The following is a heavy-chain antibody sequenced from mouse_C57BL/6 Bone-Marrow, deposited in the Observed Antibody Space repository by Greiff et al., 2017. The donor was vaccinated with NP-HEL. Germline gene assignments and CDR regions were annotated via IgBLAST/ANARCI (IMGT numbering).Heavy chain of an antibody. CDR3: ASEPIYYYGSLYYFDY. V-gene: IGHV3-6*01. Sequence: LMESGPGLVKHSKSLSLRGGGKGEAQKRGEGGKGRRRGPVDKVVWMGYISYDGSNNYNPSLKNRISITRDTSKNQFFLKLNSVTTEDTATYYCASEPIYYYGSLYYFDYWGQGTTLTVSS. CDR1: GEAQKRGEG. CDR2: ISYDGSN. J-gene: IGHJ2*01. D-gene: IGHD1-1*01.